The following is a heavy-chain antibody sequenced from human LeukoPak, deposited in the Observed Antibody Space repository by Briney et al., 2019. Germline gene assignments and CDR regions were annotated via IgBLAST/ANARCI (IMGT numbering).Heavy chain of an antibody. CDR3: ARGPRYYYLH. Sequence: SETLSLTCAVYGGSFSGYYWSWIRQPPGKGLEWIGEINHSGSTNYNPSLKSRVTISVDTSKNQFSLKLSSVTAADTAVYHCARGPRYYYLHWGQGTLVTVSS. V-gene: IGHV4-34*01. CDR1: GGSFSGYY. CDR2: INHSGST. J-gene: IGHJ4*02. D-gene: IGHD3-22*01.